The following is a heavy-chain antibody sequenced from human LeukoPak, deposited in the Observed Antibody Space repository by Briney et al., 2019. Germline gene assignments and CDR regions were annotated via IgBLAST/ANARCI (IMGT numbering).Heavy chain of an antibody. D-gene: IGHD4-23*01. CDR3: ARENNDYGGKKAFDY. J-gene: IGHJ4*02. CDR2: IHYSGNT. V-gene: IGHV4-30-4*01. Sequence: SETLSLTCAVSGGSSRSGDYFWSWIRQAPGKGLEWIGHIHYSGNTYYNPSLKSRVSISVDTSKNQFSLKLSSVTAADTAVYYCARENNDYGGKKAFDYWGQGTLVTVSS. CDR1: GGSSRSGDYF.